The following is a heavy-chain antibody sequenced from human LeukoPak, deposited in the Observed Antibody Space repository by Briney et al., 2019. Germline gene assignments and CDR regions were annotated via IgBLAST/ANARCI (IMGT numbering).Heavy chain of an antibody. CDR3: AKDSKGSGTYYARYFDY. CDR1: GFTFSRSG. CDR2: ISYDERDE. J-gene: IGHJ4*02. Sequence: HSGGSLRLSCAASGFTFSRSGIHWVRQAPGRGLEWVAVISYDERDEYYADSVKGRFTISRDNSKNTLYLQMNSLRAEDTAVYYCAKDSKGSGTYYARYFDYWGQGTLVTVSS. V-gene: IGHV3-30*18. D-gene: IGHD3-10*01.